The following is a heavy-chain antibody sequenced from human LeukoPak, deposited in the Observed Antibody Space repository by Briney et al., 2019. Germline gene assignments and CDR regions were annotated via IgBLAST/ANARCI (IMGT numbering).Heavy chain of an antibody. CDR1: GFTFSDYY. D-gene: IGHD5-12*01. J-gene: IGHJ4*02. V-gene: IGHV3-11*04. CDR3: ASPDPLYSGYDYVFWY. CDR2: ISSSGSTI. Sequence: PGGSLRLSCAASGFTFSDYYMSWIRQAPGKGLEWVSYISSSGSTIYYADSVKGRFTISRDNAKNSLYLQMNSLRAEDTAVYYCASPDPLYSGYDYVFWYWGQGTLVTVSS.